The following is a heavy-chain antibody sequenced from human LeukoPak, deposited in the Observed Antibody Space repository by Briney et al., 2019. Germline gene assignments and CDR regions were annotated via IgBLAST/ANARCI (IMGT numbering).Heavy chain of an antibody. Sequence: ASVKVSCKVSGYTLTELSMHWVRQAPGKGLEWMGGFDPGDGETIYAQKFQGRVTMTEDTSTDTAYMELSSLRSEDTAVYYCATVMYYDFWSGYYTKFDYWGQGTLVTVSS. D-gene: IGHD3-3*01. CDR3: ATVMYYDFWSGYYTKFDY. J-gene: IGHJ4*02. CDR1: GYTLTELS. V-gene: IGHV1-24*01. CDR2: FDPGDGET.